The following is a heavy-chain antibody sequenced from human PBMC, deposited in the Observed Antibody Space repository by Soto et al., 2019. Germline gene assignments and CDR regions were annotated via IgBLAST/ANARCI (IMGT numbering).Heavy chain of an antibody. CDR1: GFTFSNYR. D-gene: IGHD6-6*01. CDR3: ARVHLVRTSSYYCGMDV. J-gene: IGHJ6*02. V-gene: IGHV3-21*06. Sequence: GGSLRLSCATSGFTFSNYRMNWVREAPGKGLEWVASISGSGKDTFYRDSVKGRFTISRDNAESSLVLQMNSLTVDDTAVYHCARVHLVRTSSYYCGMDVWGPGTTVTVSS. CDR2: ISGSGKDT.